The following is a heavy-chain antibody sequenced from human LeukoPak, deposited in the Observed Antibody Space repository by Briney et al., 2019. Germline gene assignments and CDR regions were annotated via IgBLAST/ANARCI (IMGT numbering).Heavy chain of an antibody. D-gene: IGHD2-15*01. J-gene: IGHJ5*02. V-gene: IGHV4-39*07. CDR3: ARESGGSNWFDP. Sequence: PSETLSLTCTVSGGSISSSSYYWGWIRQPPGKGLEWIGSIYYSGSTYYNPSLKSRVTISIDTSKNHFSLTLTSMTAADTAVYYCARESGGSNWFDPWGQGTLVTVSS. CDR1: GGSISSSSYY. CDR2: IYYSGST.